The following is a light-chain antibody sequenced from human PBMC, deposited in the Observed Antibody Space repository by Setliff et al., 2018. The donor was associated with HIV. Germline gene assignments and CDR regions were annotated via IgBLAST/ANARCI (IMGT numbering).Light chain of an antibody. J-gene: IGLJ1*01. CDR1: RSDVGGYNS. V-gene: IGLV2-14*03. CDR2: EVS. Sequence: QSVLTQPASVSGSPGQSITISCTGTRSDVGGYNSVSWYQQHPGKVPKVLIYEVSNRPSGVSNRFSGSKSGNTASLTISGLQADDEADYYCSSYTTTSTTGFRTWTKVTVL. CDR3: SSYTTTSTTG.